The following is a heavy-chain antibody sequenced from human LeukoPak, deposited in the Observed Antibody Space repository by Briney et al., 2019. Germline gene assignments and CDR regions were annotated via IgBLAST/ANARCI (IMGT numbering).Heavy chain of an antibody. V-gene: IGHV1-2*02. Sequence: ASVKVSCKASGYTFTGYYMHWVRQAPGQGLEWMGWINPNSGGTDYAQKFQGRVTMTRDTSISTAYMELSRLRSDDTAVYYCARVVVVAPYWYFDLWGRGTLVTVSS. CDR3: ARVVVVAPYWYFDL. CDR1: GYTFTGYY. D-gene: IGHD2-21*01. J-gene: IGHJ2*01. CDR2: INPNSGGT.